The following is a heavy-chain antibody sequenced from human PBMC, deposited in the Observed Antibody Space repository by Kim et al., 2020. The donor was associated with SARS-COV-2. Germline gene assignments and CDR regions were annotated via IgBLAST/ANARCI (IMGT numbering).Heavy chain of an antibody. V-gene: IGHV6-1*01. Sequence: YNDYAVSVKSRITINPDTSKNQFSLQLNSVTPEDTAVYYCARGDYWAFDYWGQGTLVTVSS. CDR2: YN. J-gene: IGHJ4*02. CDR3: ARGDYWAFDY. D-gene: IGHD2-15*01.